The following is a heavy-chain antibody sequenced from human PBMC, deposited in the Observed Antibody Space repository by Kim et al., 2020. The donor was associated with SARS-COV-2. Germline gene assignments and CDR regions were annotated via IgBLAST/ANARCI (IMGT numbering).Heavy chain of an antibody. CDR3: AKASGDWYFDL. J-gene: IGHJ2*01. V-gene: IGHV3-9*01. D-gene: IGHD3-10*01. Sequence: YVDSVKGRFTISRDNVKKYLYLQMDSLRLEDTAVYYCAKASGDWYFDLWGRATLVTVSS.